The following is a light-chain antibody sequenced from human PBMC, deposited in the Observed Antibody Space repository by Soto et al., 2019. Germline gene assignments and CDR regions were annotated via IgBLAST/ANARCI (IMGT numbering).Light chain of an antibody. CDR2: LDS. V-gene: IGLV3-1*01. J-gene: IGLJ2*01. Sequence: SYELTQPPSVSVSPGQTASITCSGDKLGDKYACWYQQKQGQSPVLVIYLDSKRPSGIPERFSGSNSGNTATLTISGTQAMDEADYYCQAWDSSTVVFGGGTKLTVL. CDR1: KLGDKY. CDR3: QAWDSSTVV.